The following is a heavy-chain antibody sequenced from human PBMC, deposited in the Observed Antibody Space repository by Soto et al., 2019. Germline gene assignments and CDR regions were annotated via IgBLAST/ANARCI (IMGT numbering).Heavy chain of an antibody. J-gene: IGHJ6*02. CDR2: ISPFNGNT. D-gene: IGHD3-10*01. Sequence: QVQLVQSGAEVKKPGASVKVSCKSSGYPFTHYGITWVRQAPGQGLEWMGWISPFNGNTNYGQKLQGRVTLTTDTSTSTVDMERRSLIYDATAVYYCASGQSFVRSYYYGIDFWGQGNTVTVSS. V-gene: IGHV1-18*01. CDR3: ASGQSFVRSYYYGIDF. CDR1: GYPFTHYG.